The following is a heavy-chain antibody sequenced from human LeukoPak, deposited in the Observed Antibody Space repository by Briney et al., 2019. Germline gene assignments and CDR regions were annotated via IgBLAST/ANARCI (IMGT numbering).Heavy chain of an antibody. CDR2: ISAYNGNT. J-gene: IGHJ4*02. CDR1: GYTFTSYG. Sequence: ASVKVSCKASGYTFTSYGISWVRQAPGQGLEWMGWISAYNGNTNYAQKLQGRVTITADESTSTAYMELSSLRSEDTAVYYCAREPAVHYYDSSGPFDYWGQGTLVTVSS. V-gene: IGHV1-18*01. CDR3: AREPAVHYYDSSGPFDY. D-gene: IGHD3-22*01.